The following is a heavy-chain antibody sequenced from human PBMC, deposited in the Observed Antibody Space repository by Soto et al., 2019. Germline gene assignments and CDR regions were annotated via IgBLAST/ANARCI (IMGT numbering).Heavy chain of an antibody. CDR3: AKIGQIGNWFFDY. V-gene: IGHV3-23*01. Sequence: EVQLLESGGDLVQPGGSPRVSCAASGFMFSSHGMSWVRQAPGKGLEWVSSISSGGDLTYYADSVKGRFTVSRDNLKNTLSLQMDSLRAEDTATYYCAKIGQIGNWFFDYCGQGTLVTVSS. CDR1: GFMFSSHG. CDR2: ISSGGDLT. J-gene: IGHJ4*02. D-gene: IGHD1-1*01.